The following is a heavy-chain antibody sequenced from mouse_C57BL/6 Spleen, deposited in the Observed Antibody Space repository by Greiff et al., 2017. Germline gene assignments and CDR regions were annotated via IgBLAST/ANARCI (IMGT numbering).Heavy chain of an antibody. Sequence: EVQLQQSGPELVKPGASVKISCKASGYTFTDYYMNWVKQSHGKSLEWIGDINPNNGGTSYNQKFKGKATLTVDKSSSTAYMELRSLTSEDSAVYYCARDYSNSFAYWVQGTLVTVSA. CDR1: GYTFTDYY. V-gene: IGHV1-26*01. CDR3: ARDYSNSFAY. D-gene: IGHD2-5*01. CDR2: INPNNGGT. J-gene: IGHJ3*01.